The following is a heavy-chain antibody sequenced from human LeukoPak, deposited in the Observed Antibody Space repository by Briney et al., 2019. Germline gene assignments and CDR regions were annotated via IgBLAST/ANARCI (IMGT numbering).Heavy chain of an antibody. CDR1: GFTFSSFG. V-gene: IGHV3-48*02. J-gene: IGHJ4*02. CDR2: MGSGSSAI. Sequence: PGGSLRLSCVASGFTFSSFGMNWVRQAPGKGLEWVSYMGSGSSAIHYADSVKGRFTIFRDNAKNSLYLKMNSLRDETAAVYPYPRASPSGYDYSGQGTLVTVSS. CDR3: PRASPSGYDY. D-gene: IGHD3-22*01.